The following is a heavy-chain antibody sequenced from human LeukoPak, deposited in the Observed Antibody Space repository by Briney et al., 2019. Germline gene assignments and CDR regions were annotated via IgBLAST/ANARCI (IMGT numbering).Heavy chain of an antibody. J-gene: IGHJ6*02. V-gene: IGHV3-21*01. D-gene: IGHD4-17*01. CDR2: ISSSSSYI. Sequence: GGSLRLSCAASGFTFSSYSMNWVRQAPGKGLEWVSSISSSSSYIYYADSVKGRFTIPRDNAKNSLYLQMNSLRAEDTAVYYCARLNDYGDYSSCYYYGMDVWGQGTTVTVSS. CDR3: ARLNDYGDYSSCYYYGMDV. CDR1: GFTFSSYS.